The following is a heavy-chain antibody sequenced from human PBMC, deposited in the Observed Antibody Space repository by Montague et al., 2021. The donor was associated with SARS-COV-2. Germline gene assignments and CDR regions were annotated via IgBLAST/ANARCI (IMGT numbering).Heavy chain of an antibody. J-gene: IGHJ6*02. CDR2: INSSGRT. D-gene: IGHD5-12*01. V-gene: IGHV4-31*03. CDR3: ARKDIALGYGVDA. Sequence: TLSLTCSVSGGSMTSALYYWSWIRQRPGKGLEWIAYINSSGRTNYNSSLRSRLSISLDALNSQFSLKLSSATAADTAVYYCARKDIALGYGVDAWGQGTTVTVSS. CDR1: GGSMTSALYY.